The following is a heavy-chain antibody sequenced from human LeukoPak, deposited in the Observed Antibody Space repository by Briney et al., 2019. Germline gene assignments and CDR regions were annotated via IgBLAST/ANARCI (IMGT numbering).Heavy chain of an antibody. V-gene: IGHV6-1*01. D-gene: IGHD1-1*01. J-gene: IGHJ4*02. CDR3: TRDGIRVLDY. CDR1: GDSVSSNSAA. Sequence: SQTLSLTCAISGDSVSSNSAAWNRIRQSPSRGLEWLGRTYYRSKWYKDYAVSVKSRIVINPDTSKNQFSLQLSSVTPEDTAVYYCTRDGIRVLDYWGQGILVTVSS. CDR2: TYYRSKWYK.